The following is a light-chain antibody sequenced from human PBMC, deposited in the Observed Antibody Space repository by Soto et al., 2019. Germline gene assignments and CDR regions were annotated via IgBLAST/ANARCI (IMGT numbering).Light chain of an antibody. CDR1: QSSSSSY. V-gene: IGKV3-20*01. CDR3: QQYSSSPPEFT. Sequence: EIVLTQSPGTLSLSPGERATLSCRASQSSSSSYLAWYQQRPGQAPRLLIFGASYRATGIPDRFSGSGSGTDFTLTISRLEPEHFAVYYCQQYSSSPPEFTFGPGTKVDSK. CDR2: GAS. J-gene: IGKJ3*01.